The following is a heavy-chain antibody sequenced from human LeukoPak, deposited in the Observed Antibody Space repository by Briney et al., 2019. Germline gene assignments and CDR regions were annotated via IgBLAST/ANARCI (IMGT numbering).Heavy chain of an antibody. J-gene: IGHJ4*02. CDR3: AKSPGYGDYVGYFFDF. V-gene: IGHV3-23*01. D-gene: IGHD4-17*01. Sequence: GGSLRLSCAASGFTFSIYWMHWVRQGPGKGLEWVSAISGSGGSTYSADSVKGRFTISRDTSKNTLYLQMHSLRADDTAVYYCAKSPGYGDYVGYFFDFWGQGTLVTVSS. CDR1: GFTFSIYW. CDR2: ISGSGGST.